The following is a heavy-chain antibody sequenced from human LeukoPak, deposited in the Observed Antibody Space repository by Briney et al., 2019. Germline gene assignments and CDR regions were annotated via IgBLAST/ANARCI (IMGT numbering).Heavy chain of an antibody. D-gene: IGHD6-6*01. CDR1: GFTFSSYA. Sequence: GGSLRLPCAASGFTFSSYAMSWVRQAPGKGLEWVSSISSSGGSTYYADSVKGRFTISRDNSKSTLYLQVNSLRAEDRAIYYCAKGLQLVLARFDYWGQGTLVTVSS. CDR2: ISSSGGST. V-gene: IGHV3-23*01. J-gene: IGHJ4*02. CDR3: AKGLQLVLARFDY.